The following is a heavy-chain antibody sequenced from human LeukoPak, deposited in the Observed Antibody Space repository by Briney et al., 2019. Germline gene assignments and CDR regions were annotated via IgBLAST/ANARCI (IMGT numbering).Heavy chain of an antibody. V-gene: IGHV3-53*01. CDR1: GFTVSTNY. CDR2: LYSGSST. Sequence: RGSLRLSCAASGFTVSTNYMNWVRQAPGKGLEWVSILYSGSSTYYADSVEGRLIVSRDSSKNTLSLQMNDLRAEDTAVYYCARVGDHFHWYLDLWGRGTLVTVSS. J-gene: IGHJ2*01. CDR3: ARVGDHFHWYLDL. D-gene: IGHD3-3*02.